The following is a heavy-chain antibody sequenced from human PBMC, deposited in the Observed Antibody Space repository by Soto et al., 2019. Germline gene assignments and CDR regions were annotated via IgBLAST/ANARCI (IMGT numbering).Heavy chain of an antibody. CDR3: ARRPIMPKLGGVIDNYFDF. CDR1: GGSIIGSNYY. V-gene: IGHV4-39*01. J-gene: IGHJ4*02. D-gene: IGHD3-16*02. Sequence: LSLTCTVSGGSIIGSNYYWGWIRRPPGKGLEWIGNIYNTGSTSYNPSLRSRVTISIDTSKNQFSLTLASVNAADTAVYYCARRPIMPKLGGVIDNYFDFLGQGSLVTVSS. CDR2: IYNTGST.